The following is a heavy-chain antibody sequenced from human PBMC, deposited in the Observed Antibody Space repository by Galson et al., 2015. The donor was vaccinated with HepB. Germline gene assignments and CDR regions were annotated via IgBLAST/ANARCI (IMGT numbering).Heavy chain of an antibody. D-gene: IGHD6-19*01. J-gene: IGHJ4*02. CDR3: ARDVLVVVAGGFDY. V-gene: IGHV6-1*01. CDR1: GDSVSSNSAA. CDR2: TYYRSKWYN. Sequence: CAISGDSVSSNSAAWNWIRQSPSRGLEWLGRTYYRSKWYNDYAVSVRSRITINPDTSKNQFSLQLNSVTPEDTAVYYCARDVLVVVAGGFDYWGQGTLVTVSS.